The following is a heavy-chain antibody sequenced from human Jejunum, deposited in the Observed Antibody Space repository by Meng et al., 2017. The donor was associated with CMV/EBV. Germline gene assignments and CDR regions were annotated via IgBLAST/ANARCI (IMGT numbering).Heavy chain of an antibody. CDR1: GFTFTNYG. J-gene: IGHJ4*02. Sequence: CAASGFTFTNYGMSWARQAPGKGLEWVANIDQDGRDKFYVDSVKGRFTISRDNAKNSLYLQMDSLRAEDTAVYYCATSAAAPGDYWGQGTLVTVSS. CDR2: IDQDGRDK. CDR3: ATSAAAPGDY. V-gene: IGHV3-7*01. D-gene: IGHD2-15*01.